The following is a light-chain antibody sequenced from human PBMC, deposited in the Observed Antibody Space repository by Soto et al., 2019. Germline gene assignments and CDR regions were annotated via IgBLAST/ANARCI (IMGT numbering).Light chain of an antibody. CDR2: STD. CDR3: AAWDDSLSGPV. Sequence: QSVLTQSPSASGTPGQRVTVSCSGSSSHIGTNYVYWYQHLPGTAPKVLIYSTDKRPSGVPDRFSGSKSGTSASLAISGLRSEDEADYYCAAWDDSLSGPVFGGGTKLTVL. V-gene: IGLV1-47*01. J-gene: IGLJ2*01. CDR1: SSHIGTNY.